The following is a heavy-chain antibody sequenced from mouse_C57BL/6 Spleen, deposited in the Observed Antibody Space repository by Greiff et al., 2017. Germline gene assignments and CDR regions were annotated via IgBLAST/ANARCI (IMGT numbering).Heavy chain of an antibody. CDR1: GYTFTSYW. D-gene: IGHD2-4*01. J-gene: IGHJ2*01. CDR2: IYPSDSET. CDR3: ARRGSGLRRDY. V-gene: IGHV1-61*01. Sequence: QVQLQQPGAELVRPGSSVKLSCKASGYTFTSYWMDWVKQRPGQGLEWIGNIYPSDSETHYNQKFKDKATLTVDKSSSTAYMQLSSLTSEDSAVYYCARRGSGLRRDYWGQGTTLTVSS.